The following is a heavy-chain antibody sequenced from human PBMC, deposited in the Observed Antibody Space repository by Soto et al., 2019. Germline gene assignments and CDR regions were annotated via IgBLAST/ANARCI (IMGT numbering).Heavy chain of an antibody. CDR3: ATLERGQLKTFDY. D-gene: IGHD1-1*01. CDR1: GGSISSRNW. CDR2: ICHSGST. V-gene: IGHV4-4*02. J-gene: IGHJ4*02. Sequence: SETLSLTCAVSGGSISSRNWWSWVRQPPEKGLEWIGEICHSGSTSYNPSLKSRVTISVDKSKNQFSLKLKSVTAADTAVYYCATLERGQLKTFDYWGQGPLVTVSS.